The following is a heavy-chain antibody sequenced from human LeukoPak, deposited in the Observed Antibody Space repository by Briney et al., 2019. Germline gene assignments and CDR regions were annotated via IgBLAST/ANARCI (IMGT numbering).Heavy chain of an antibody. J-gene: IGHJ5*02. D-gene: IGHD2-2*01. CDR1: GFTFTSSA. CDR3: AADTEYQLLFTWQFDP. V-gene: IGHV1-58*02. CDR2: IVVGSGNT. Sequence: ASVKVSCKASGFTFTSSAMQWVRQARGQRLEWIGWIVVGSGNTNYVQKFQERVTITRDMSTSTAYMELSSLRSEDTAVYYCAADTEYQLLFTWQFDPWGQGTLVTVSS.